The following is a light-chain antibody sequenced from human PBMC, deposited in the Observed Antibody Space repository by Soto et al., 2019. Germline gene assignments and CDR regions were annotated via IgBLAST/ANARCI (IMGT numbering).Light chain of an antibody. J-gene: IGKJ5*01. V-gene: IGKV3-15*01. CDR3: QQYNDWPPIT. CDR1: QSVSSN. CDR2: GAS. Sequence: VMTQSPATLSVSPGERATLSCRASQSVSSNLAWYQQEPGRAPRLLIYGASTRATGIPARFSGSGSGTEFTLTLRILQSEDFAVYYCQQYNDWPPITFGQGTRLEI.